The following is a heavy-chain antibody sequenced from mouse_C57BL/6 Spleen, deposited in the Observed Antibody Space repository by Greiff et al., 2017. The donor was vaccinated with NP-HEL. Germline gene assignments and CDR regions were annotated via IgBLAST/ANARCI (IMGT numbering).Heavy chain of an antibody. J-gene: IGHJ4*01. CDR2: IDPEDGDT. D-gene: IGHD1-1*01. Sequence: VQLKHSGAELVRPGASVKLSCTASGFNIKDYYMHWVKQRPEQGLEWIGRIDPEDGDTEYAPKFQGKATMTADTSSNTAYLQLSSLTSEDTAVYYCTRYYGSSYEDAMDYWGQGTSVTVSS. CDR1: GFNIKDYY. V-gene: IGHV14-1*01. CDR3: TRYYGSSYEDAMDY.